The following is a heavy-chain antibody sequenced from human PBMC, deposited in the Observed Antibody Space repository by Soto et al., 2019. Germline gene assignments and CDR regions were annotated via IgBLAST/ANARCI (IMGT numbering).Heavy chain of an antibody. CDR2: IRGSGGST. V-gene: IGHV3-23*01. CDR3: AKDLTSGANYDILTGYSPLFSFDL. J-gene: IGHJ3*01. D-gene: IGHD3-9*01. Sequence: GGSLRLSVAASGFTFSSYAMSWVRQAPGKGLEWVSAIRGSGGSTYYADSVKGRFTISRDNSKNTLYLQMNSLRAEDTALYYCAKDLTSGANYDILTGYSPLFSFDLWGQWTVVTVSS. CDR1: GFTFSSYA.